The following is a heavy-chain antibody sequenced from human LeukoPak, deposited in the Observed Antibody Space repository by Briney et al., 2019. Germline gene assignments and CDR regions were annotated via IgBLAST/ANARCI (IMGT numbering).Heavy chain of an antibody. V-gene: IGHV3-53*01. CDR2: IYSDGTT. J-gene: IGHJ3*02. D-gene: IGHD3-16*02. Sequence: PGGSLRLSCAASGFSVSSNYMSWVRQAPGKGLEWVSVIYSDGTTHYADSVKGRFTISRDNSKNTLYLQMNTLRAEDTAVYYCTRADYVWGSYRLSQSFDAFDIWGQGTIPTVSS. CDR3: TRADYVWGSYRLSQSFDAFDI. CDR1: GFSVSSNY.